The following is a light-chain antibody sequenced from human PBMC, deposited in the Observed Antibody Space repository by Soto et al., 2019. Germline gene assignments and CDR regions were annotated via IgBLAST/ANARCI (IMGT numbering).Light chain of an antibody. CDR2: DAS. CDR3: QQYNSYQWT. J-gene: IGKJ1*01. V-gene: IGKV1-5*01. CDR1: QSISSW. Sequence: DIPMTQSPSTLSASVGDRVTITCRASQSISSWLAWYQQKPGKAPKLLIYDASSLESGVPSRFSGSGSGTEFTLTISSLQPDDFATYYCQQYNSYQWTFGQGTKVEI.